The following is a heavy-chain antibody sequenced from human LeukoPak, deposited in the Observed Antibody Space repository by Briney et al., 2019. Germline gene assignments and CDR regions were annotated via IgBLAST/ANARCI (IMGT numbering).Heavy chain of an antibody. J-gene: IGHJ6*03. Sequence: SGGSLGLSCVASGFTVNRNVMSWVRQAPGKGLEWVSLIYSDDRAFYADSVKGRFTISRNKSKNTLFLQMSSLKPEDTAIYYCARDLAGFEEPRYYYYMDVWGKGTTVTVSS. CDR2: IYSDDRA. D-gene: IGHD1-14*01. CDR3: ARDLAGFEEPRYYYYMDV. CDR1: GFTVNRNV. V-gene: IGHV3-66*02.